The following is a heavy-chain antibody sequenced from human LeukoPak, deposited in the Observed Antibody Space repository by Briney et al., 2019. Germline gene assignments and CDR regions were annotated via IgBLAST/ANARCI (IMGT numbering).Heavy chain of an antibody. CDR2: ISYDGSNK. D-gene: IGHD1-26*01. CDR3: AKDKSNSGSYYVGY. Sequence: PGGSLRPSCAASGFTFSSYGMHWVRQAPGKGLEWVAVISYDGSNKYYADSVKGRFTISRDNSKNTLYLQMNSLRAEDTAVYYCAKDKSNSGSYYVGYWGQGTLVTVSS. CDR1: GFTFSSYG. J-gene: IGHJ4*02. V-gene: IGHV3-30*18.